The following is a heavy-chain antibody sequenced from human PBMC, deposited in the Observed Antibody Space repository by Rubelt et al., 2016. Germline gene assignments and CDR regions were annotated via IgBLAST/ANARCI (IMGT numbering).Heavy chain of an antibody. D-gene: IGHD1-1*01. CDR3: AKHSGYNYIYVPMDV. CDR2: TYYRSKWYN. J-gene: IGHJ6*02. Sequence: RGLEWLGRTYYRSKWYNDYAVSVKSRITINPDTSKNQFSLQLNSVTPEDTAVYYCAKHSGYNYIYVPMDVWGQGTTVIVSS. V-gene: IGHV6-1*01.